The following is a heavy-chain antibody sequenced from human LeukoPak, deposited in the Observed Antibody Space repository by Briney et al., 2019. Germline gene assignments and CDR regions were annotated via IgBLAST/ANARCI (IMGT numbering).Heavy chain of an antibody. CDR1: GYTLTELS. Sequence: ASVKVSCKVSGYTLTELSMHWVRQAPGKGLEWMGRFDPENGETVYAQKFQGRVTMTEDTSTDTAYMELSSLRSEDTAVYYCLRGDGDYWGQGTLVTVSS. CDR2: FDPENGET. D-gene: IGHD5-24*01. J-gene: IGHJ4*02. V-gene: IGHV1-24*01. CDR3: LRGDGDY.